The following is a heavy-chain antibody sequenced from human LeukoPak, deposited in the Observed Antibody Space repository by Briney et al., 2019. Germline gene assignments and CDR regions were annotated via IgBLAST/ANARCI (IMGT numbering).Heavy chain of an antibody. CDR1: GGSISSYF. CDR2: VYYSGST. CDR3: ARGGLPRENWFDP. V-gene: IGHV4-59*12. J-gene: IGHJ5*02. Sequence: SETLSLTCTVSGGSISSYFWSWIRQPPGKGLEWIGYVYYSGSTNYNPSLKSRVTISVDTSKKQFSLKLTSVTAADTAVYYCARGGLPRENWFDPWGQGTLVTVSS. D-gene: IGHD3/OR15-3a*01.